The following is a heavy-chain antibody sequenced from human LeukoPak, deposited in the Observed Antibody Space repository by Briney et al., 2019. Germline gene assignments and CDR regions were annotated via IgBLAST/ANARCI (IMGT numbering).Heavy chain of an antibody. CDR3: AKAVVPAAIEHNWFDP. CDR2: LSGSGGST. Sequence: GGSLRLFCAASGFTFSSYAMSWVRQAPGKGLEWVSALSGSGGSTYYADSVKGRFTISRDNSKNTLYLQMNSLRAEDTAVYYYAKAVVPAAIEHNWFDPWGQGTLVTVSS. V-gene: IGHV3-23*01. D-gene: IGHD2-2*02. J-gene: IGHJ5*02. CDR1: GFTFSSYA.